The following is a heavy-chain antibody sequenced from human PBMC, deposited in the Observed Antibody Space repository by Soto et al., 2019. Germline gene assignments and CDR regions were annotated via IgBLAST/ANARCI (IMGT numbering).Heavy chain of an antibody. D-gene: IGHD2-2*01. CDR3: ARVLGYCSSTSCRAGWFDP. Sequence: PGGSLRLSCAASGFTVSSNYMSWVRQAPGKGLEWVSVIYSGGSTFYADSVKGRFTISRDNSKNTLYLQMNSLRAEDTAVYYCARVLGYCSSTSCRAGWFDPWGQGTLVTVSS. V-gene: IGHV3-53*01. J-gene: IGHJ5*02. CDR1: GFTVSSNY. CDR2: IYSGGST.